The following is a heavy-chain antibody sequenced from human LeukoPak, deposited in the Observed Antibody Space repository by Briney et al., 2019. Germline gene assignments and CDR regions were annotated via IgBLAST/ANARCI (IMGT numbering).Heavy chain of an antibody. CDR3: AKEGEWLRAPFDY. CDR2: ISWNSGSI. D-gene: IGHD5-12*01. CDR1: GFTFDDYA. V-gene: IGHV3-9*01. J-gene: IGHJ4*02. Sequence: PGGSLRLSCAASGFTFDDYAMRWGRQAPGKGLEWVSGISWNSGSIGYADSVKGRFTISRDNAKNSLNMQMNSLRAEDTALYYCAKEGEWLRAPFDYWGQGTLVTVSS.